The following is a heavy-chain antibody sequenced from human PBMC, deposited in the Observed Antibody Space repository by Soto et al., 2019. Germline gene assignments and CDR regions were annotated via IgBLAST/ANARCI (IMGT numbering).Heavy chain of an antibody. V-gene: IGHV3-33*06. CDR3: VNDPSPTTVPTDDKWFDT. Sequence: PLRRSCAASGFNFRNYARHWVRQAPGKGREWVAVIWSDGSEKYYGASVKGRVTISIDNFKNTVSLQMNSLRGEDTAIYYCVNDPSPTTVPTDDKWFDTCGQGPLVT. CDR2: IWSDGSEK. J-gene: IGHJ5*02. D-gene: IGHD4-4*01. CDR1: GFNFRNYA.